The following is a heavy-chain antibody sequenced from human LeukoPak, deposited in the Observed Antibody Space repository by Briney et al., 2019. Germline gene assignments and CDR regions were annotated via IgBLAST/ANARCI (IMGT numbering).Heavy chain of an antibody. V-gene: IGHV3-7*03. CDR1: GFTFSSYW. Sequence: GGSLRLSCAASGFTFSSYWMSWVRQAPGKGLEWVANIKQDGSEKYYVDSVKGRFTISRDNAKNSLYLQMNSLRAEDTAVYYCERDGLVVPAAQAFDPWFQGTMVSVSS. D-gene: IGHD2-2*01. CDR3: ERDGLVVPAAQAFDP. CDR2: IKQDGSEK. J-gene: IGHJ5*02.